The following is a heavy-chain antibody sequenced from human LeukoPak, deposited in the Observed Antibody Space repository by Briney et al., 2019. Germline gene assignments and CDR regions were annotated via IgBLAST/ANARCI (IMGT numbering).Heavy chain of an antibody. V-gene: IGHV4-59*08. D-gene: IGHD1-26*01. Sequence: SSETLSLTCTVSDGSISTSYWSWIRQPPGKGLEWFGYIYYSGSTNYNPSLKSRVTMSVDTSKNQFSLKLSSVTAADTAVYYCARHIPYSGNYLFDYWGQGTLVTVSS. CDR2: IYYSGST. CDR1: DGSISTSY. CDR3: ARHIPYSGNYLFDY. J-gene: IGHJ4*02.